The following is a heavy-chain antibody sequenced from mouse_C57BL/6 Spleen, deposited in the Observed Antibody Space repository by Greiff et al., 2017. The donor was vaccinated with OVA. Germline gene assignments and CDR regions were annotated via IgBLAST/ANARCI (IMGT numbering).Heavy chain of an antibody. Sequence: EVKVEESGGGLVKPGVSLKLSCAASGFTFSDYGMHWVRQAPEKGLEWVAYISSGSSTIYYADTVKGRFTISRDNAKNTLFLQMTSLRSEDTAMYYCARPYYGSSLYAMDYWGQGTSVTVSS. V-gene: IGHV5-17*01. D-gene: IGHD1-1*01. J-gene: IGHJ4*01. CDR1: GFTFSDYG. CDR3: ARPYYGSSLYAMDY. CDR2: ISSGSSTI.